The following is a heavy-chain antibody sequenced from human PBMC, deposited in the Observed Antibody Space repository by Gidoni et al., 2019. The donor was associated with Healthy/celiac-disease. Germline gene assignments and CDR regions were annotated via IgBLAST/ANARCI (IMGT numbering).Heavy chain of an antibody. CDR3: ARDSFGGYYDSSGYFDY. D-gene: IGHD3-22*01. V-gene: IGHV3-30-3*01. CDR1: GFTFSSYA. Sequence: QVQLVESGGGVVQPGRSLRLSCAASGFTFSSYAMHWVRQAPGKGLEWVAVISYDGSNKYYSDSVKGRFTISRDNSKNTLYLQMNSLRAEDTAVYYCARDSFGGYYDSSGYFDYWGQGTLVTVSS. J-gene: IGHJ4*02. CDR2: ISYDGSNK.